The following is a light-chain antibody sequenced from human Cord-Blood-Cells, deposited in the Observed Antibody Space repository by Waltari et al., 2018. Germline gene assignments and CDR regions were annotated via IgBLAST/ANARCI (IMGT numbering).Light chain of an antibody. CDR3: AAWDDSLNGWV. CDR1: SSNIGSNT. CDR2: SNN. J-gene: IGLJ3*02. V-gene: IGLV1-44*01. Sequence: QSVLTQPPSASGTPGQRVTIPCSGSSSNIGSNTVNWYQQLPGTAPNLLIYSNNQRPSGVPARFSGSKSGTSASLAISGLQSEDEADYYCAAWDDSLNGWVFGGGTKLTVL.